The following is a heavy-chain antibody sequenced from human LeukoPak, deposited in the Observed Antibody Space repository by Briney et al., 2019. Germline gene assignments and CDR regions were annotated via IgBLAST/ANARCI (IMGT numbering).Heavy chain of an antibody. CDR1: GGSFSGYY. V-gene: IGHV4-34*01. CDR2: INHSGST. D-gene: IGHD5-12*01. J-gene: IGHJ5*02. CDR3: ARRRGYNGYVNWFDP. Sequence: SETLSLTCAVYGGSFSGYYWSWIRQPPGKGLEWIGEINHSGSTNYNPSLKSRVTISVDTSKNQFSLKLSSVTAADTAVYYCARRRGYNGYVNWFDPWGQGTLVTVSS.